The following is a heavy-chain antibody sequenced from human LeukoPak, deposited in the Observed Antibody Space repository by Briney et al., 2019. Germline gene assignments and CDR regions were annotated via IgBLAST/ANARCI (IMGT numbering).Heavy chain of an antibody. Sequence: GGSLRLSCAASGFTFSSYAMSWVRQAPGKGLEWVSAISGSGGSTYYADSVKGRFTISRDNAKNTLYLQMNSLRAEDTAVYYCARALGFFYYYYGMDVWGQGTTVTVSS. CDR1: GFTFSSYA. V-gene: IGHV3-23*01. CDR2: ISGSGGST. CDR3: ARALGFFYYYYGMDV. D-gene: IGHD3-3*01. J-gene: IGHJ6*02.